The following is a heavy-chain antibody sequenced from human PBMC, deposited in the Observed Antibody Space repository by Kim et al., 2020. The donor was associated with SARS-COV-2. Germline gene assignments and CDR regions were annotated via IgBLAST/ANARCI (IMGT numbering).Heavy chain of an antibody. D-gene: IGHD6-25*01. J-gene: IGHJ3*01. CDR3: ARVARDLSNGNAFDV. Sequence: PSLNSRVTISIDTSKKQFSLKLSAVTAADTAVYYCARVARDLSNGNAFDVWGQGTMVTVSS. V-gene: IGHV4-59*01.